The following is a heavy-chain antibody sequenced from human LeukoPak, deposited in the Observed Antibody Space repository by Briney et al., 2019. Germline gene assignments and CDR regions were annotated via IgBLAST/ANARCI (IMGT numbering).Heavy chain of an antibody. D-gene: IGHD3-22*01. J-gene: IGHJ5*02. CDR2: TYYRSKWYN. Sequence: SQTLSLTCAISGDSVSSNSAAWNWIRQSPSRGLEWLGRTYYRSKWYNDYAVSVKSRITINPDTSKNQFSLQLNSVTPEDTAVYYCARDEVYYDSSLGWFDPWGQGTLVTVSS. V-gene: IGHV6-1*01. CDR1: GDSVSSNSAA. CDR3: ARDEVYYDSSLGWFDP.